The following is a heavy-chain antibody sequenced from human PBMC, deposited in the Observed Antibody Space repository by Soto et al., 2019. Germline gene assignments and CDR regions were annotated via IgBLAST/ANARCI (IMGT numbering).Heavy chain of an antibody. CDR2: IRRKVNSYAT. CDR1: GFIFSDSV. J-gene: IGHJ5*02. Sequence: EVQLVESGGGLVQPGNSLQLSCAASGFIFSDSVIHWVRQAPGKGLEWVGRIRRKVNSYATAYTASVNGRFAISRDDSRDTADLQMNSLQVEDTALYYCTRGGSNTWRFDPWGQGTLVIVSS. CDR3: TRGGSNTWRFDP. D-gene: IGHD7-27*01. V-gene: IGHV3-73*01.